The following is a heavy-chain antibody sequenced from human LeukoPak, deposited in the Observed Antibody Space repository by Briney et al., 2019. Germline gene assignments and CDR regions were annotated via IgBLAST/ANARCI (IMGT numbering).Heavy chain of an antibody. CDR3: ARGLTPYYFDY. CDR2: IYYSGST. V-gene: IGHV4-59*01. J-gene: IGHJ4*02. Sequence: SETLSLTCTVSGGSISSYYWSWIRQPPGKGLEWIGYIYYSGSTNYNPSLKSRVTISVDTSKNQFPLKLSSVTAADTAVYYCARGLTPYYFDYWGQGTLVTVSS. D-gene: IGHD7-27*01. CDR1: GGSISSYY.